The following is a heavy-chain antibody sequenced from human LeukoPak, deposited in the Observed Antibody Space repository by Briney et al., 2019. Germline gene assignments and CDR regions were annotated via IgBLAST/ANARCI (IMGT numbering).Heavy chain of an antibody. CDR2: VSSSSSTI. D-gene: IGHD6-19*01. V-gene: IGHV3-48*04. CDR1: EFTFSTYS. J-gene: IGHJ4*02. Sequence: GGSLRLSCAASEFTFSTYSMNWVRQAPGKGLEWISFVSSSSSTIYYADSVKGRFTVSRDNAKNSLYLQMNSLGAEDTAVYYCARDLTGYSTGWYVLYYFDYWGQGTLVTVFS. CDR3: ARDLTGYSTGWYVLYYFDY.